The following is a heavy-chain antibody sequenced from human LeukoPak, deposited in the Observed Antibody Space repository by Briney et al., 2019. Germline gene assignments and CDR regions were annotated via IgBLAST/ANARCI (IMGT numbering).Heavy chain of an antibody. CDR2: ISSSSSTI. CDR1: GFTFSSYS. CDR3: AKVQGYTYALGS. Sequence: PGGSLRLSCAASGFTFSSYSMNWVRQAPGKGLEWVSYISSSSSTIYYADSVKGRFTISRDNSKNTLYLQMNSLRAEDTAVYYCAKVQGYTYALGSWGQGTLVTVSS. J-gene: IGHJ4*02. V-gene: IGHV3-48*01. D-gene: IGHD5-18*01.